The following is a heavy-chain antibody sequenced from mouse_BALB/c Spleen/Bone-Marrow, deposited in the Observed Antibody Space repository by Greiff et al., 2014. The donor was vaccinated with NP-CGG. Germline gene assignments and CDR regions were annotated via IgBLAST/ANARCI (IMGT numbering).Heavy chain of an antibody. D-gene: IGHD1-1*01. CDR1: GFNIKDTY. V-gene: IGHV14-3*02. J-gene: IGHJ1*01. CDR3: TKPSFYYGSSYWYFDV. Sequence: VQLQQSGAELAKPGASVKLSCTASGFNIKDTYMHLVKQRPEQGLEWIGRIDPANGDTKYDPKFQGKATITADTSSNTAYLQLSSLTSEDTAVYYCTKPSFYYGSSYWYFDVWGAGTTVTVSS. CDR2: IDPANGDT.